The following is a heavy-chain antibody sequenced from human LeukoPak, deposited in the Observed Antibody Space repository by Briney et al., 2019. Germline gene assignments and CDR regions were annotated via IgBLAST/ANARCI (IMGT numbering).Heavy chain of an antibody. CDR1: GGSISSSSYY. CDR3: ARLTFHYYYMDV. CDR2: IYYSGST. J-gene: IGHJ6*03. Sequence: ETLSLTCTVSGGSISSSSYYWGWIRQPPGKGLEWIGSIYYSGSTYYNPSLKSRVTISVDTSKNQFSLKLSSVTAADTAVYYCARLTFHYYYMDVWGKGTTVTISS. D-gene: IGHD2/OR15-2a*01. V-gene: IGHV4-39*01.